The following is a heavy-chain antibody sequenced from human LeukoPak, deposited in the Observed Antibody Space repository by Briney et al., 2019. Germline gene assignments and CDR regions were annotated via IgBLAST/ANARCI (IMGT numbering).Heavy chain of an antibody. CDR2: IYYSGST. Sequence: PSETLSLTCTVSGGSISSYYWSWIRQPPGKGLEWIGYIYYSGSTNYNPSLKSRVTISVVTSKNQFSLKLSSVTAADTAVYYCARYQPGIAAAGTPAFDIWGQGTMVTVSS. CDR3: ARYQPGIAAAGTPAFDI. D-gene: IGHD6-13*01. CDR1: GGSISSYY. J-gene: IGHJ3*02. V-gene: IGHV4-59*01.